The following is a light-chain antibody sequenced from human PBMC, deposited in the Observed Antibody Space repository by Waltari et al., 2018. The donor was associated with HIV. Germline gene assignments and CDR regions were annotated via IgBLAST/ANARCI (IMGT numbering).Light chain of an antibody. Sequence: QSVLTQPSSVSATPGQTINISCSGSRSNIGGNFVFWYQQVARTAPKLLVYRNDQRPSGFADRLSGVRLGTSASLAISGLRSEDEGDYYCASWDDSLLGHVFGTGT. J-gene: IGLJ1*01. V-gene: IGLV1-47*01. CDR3: ASWDDSLLGHV. CDR2: RND. CDR1: RSNIGGNF.